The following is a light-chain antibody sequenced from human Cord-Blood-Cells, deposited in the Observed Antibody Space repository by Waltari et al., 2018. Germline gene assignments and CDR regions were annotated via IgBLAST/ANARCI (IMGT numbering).Light chain of an antibody. Sequence: DIVLTQSPDPLAVSLGERATINCTSSPSVLYSSNNKNYLAWYQQKPGQPPKLLIYWASTRESGVPDRFSGSGSGTDFTLTISSLQAEDVAVYYCQQYYSTPMYTFGQGTKLEIK. CDR3: QQYYSTPMYT. V-gene: IGKV4-1*01. CDR2: WAS. CDR1: PSVLYSSNNKNY. J-gene: IGKJ2*01.